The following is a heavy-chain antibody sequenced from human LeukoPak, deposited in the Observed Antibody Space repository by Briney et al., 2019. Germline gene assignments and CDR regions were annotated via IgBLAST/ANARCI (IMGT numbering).Heavy chain of an antibody. J-gene: IGHJ4*02. D-gene: IGHD1-26*01. V-gene: IGHV4-34*01. Sequence: SETLSLTCAVYGGSFSGYYWSWIRQPPGKGLEWIGEINHSGSTNYDPSLKSRVTISVDTSKNQFSLKLSSVTAADTAVYYCARPAYSGSYLDWGQGTLVTVSS. CDR3: ARPAYSGSYLD. CDR2: INHSGST. CDR1: GGSFSGYY.